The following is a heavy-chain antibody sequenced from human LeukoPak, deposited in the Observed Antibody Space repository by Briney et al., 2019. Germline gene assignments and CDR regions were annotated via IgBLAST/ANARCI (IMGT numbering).Heavy chain of an antibody. CDR3: ASRHCSGGDCYFAGADPFDH. D-gene: IGHD2-21*01. CDR1: GFTVSSTY. J-gene: IGHJ4*02. Sequence: PGGSLRLSCAASGFTVSSTYMSWDRQAPGKGLEWVSVIYKDGKIYYIDSVKGRFTISRDTSKNTLYLQMNSLRVEDTAVYYCASRHCSGGDCYFAGADPFDHWGQGTLVTVSS. CDR2: IYKDGKI. V-gene: IGHV3-53*01.